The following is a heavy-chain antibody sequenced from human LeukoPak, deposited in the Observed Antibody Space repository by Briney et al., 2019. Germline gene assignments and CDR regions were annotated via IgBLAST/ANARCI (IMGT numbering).Heavy chain of an antibody. D-gene: IGHD2-15*01. CDR2: ISSSSSYI. Sequence: PGGSLRLSCAASGFTFSSYAMSWVRQAPGKGLEWVSSISSSSSYIYYADSVKGRFTISRDNAKNSLYLQMNSLRAEDTAVYYCARVVVVAATDYFDYWGQGTLVTVSS. CDR3: ARVVVVAATDYFDY. V-gene: IGHV3-21*01. CDR1: GFTFSSYA. J-gene: IGHJ4*02.